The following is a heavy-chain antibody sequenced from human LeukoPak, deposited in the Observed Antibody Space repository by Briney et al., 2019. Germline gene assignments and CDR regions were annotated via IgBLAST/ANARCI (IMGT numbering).Heavy chain of an antibody. J-gene: IGHJ6*03. D-gene: IGHD2-8*01. V-gene: IGHV3-7*01. Sequence: GGSLRLSCAASGFTFSSYWMTWVRQAPGKGLEWVANIKEDGSEGYYVDSVKGRFTVSRDNAKNSLYLQLNSLGAEDTAVYYCATRYCTIPACRASSYHCMDIWGKGTTVTVSS. CDR3: ATRYCTIPACRASSYHCMDI. CDR1: GFTFSSYW. CDR2: IKEDGSEG.